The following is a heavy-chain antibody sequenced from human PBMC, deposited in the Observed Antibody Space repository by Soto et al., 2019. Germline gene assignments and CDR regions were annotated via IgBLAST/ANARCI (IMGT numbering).Heavy chain of an antibody. V-gene: IGHV3-21*01. D-gene: IGHD1-26*01. Sequence: EVQLVESGGGLVKPGGSLRLSCAASGFSLSDYSMNWIRQAPGKGLEWVASISSSSSFIHYAESLKGRFTISRDNAKNSLYLQMNSRSAADTAVYYCAGSSDDGRDNWGQGTLVTVSS. CDR3: AGSSDDGRDN. J-gene: IGHJ4*02. CDR1: GFSLSDYS. CDR2: ISSSSSFI.